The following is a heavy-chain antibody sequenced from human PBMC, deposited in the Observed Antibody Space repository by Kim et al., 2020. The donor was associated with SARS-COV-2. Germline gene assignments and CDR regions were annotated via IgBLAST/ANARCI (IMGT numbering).Heavy chain of an antibody. CDR2: ISGSGGST. Sequence: GGSLRLSCAASGFTFSSYAMSWVRQAPGKGLEWVSAISGSGGSTYYADSVKGRFTISRDNSKNTLYLQMNSLRAEDTAVYYCAKDGTYTWGVVLRAYYYGMDVWGQGTTVTVSS. CDR1: GFTFSSYA. J-gene: IGHJ6*02. V-gene: IGHV3-23*01. D-gene: IGHD1-26*01. CDR3: AKDGTYTWGVVLRAYYYGMDV.